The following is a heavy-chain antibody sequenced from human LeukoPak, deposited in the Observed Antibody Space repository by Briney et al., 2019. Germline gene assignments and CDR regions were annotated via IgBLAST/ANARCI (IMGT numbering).Heavy chain of an antibody. CDR1: GFTFSSYE. Sequence: GGSLRLSCAASGFTFSSYEMNWVRQAPGKGLEWVSYISSSGSTIYYADSVKGRFTISRDNAKTSLYLQMNSLRAEDTAVYYCARAPALRFLEYYFYYMDVWGKGTTVTVSS. D-gene: IGHD3-3*01. J-gene: IGHJ6*03. CDR2: ISSSGSTI. V-gene: IGHV3-48*03. CDR3: ARAPALRFLEYYFYYMDV.